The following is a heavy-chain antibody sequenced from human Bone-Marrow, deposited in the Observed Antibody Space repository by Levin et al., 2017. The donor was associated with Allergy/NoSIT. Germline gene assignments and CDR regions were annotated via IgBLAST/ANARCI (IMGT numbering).Heavy chain of an antibody. V-gene: IGHV1-3*01. D-gene: IGHD2-8*01. Sequence: ASVKVSCKASGYTFTSYAMHWVRQAPGQRLEWMGWINAGNGNTKYSQKFQGRVTITRDTSASTAYMELSSLRSEDTAVYYCARDAADCTNGVCFYGWFDPWGQGTLVTVSS. CDR1: GYTFTSYA. J-gene: IGHJ5*02. CDR3: ARDAADCTNGVCFYGWFDP. CDR2: INAGNGNT.